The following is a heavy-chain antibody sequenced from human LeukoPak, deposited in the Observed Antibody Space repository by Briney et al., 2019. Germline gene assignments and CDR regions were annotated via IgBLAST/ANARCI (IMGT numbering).Heavy chain of an antibody. Sequence: GASVKVSCKASGYTFTSYDINWVRQATGQGLEWMGRMNPNSGNTGYTQKFQGRVTMTTNTSINTAYMELSSLRSEDTAAYYCASGRGSGSSSSFDYWGQGTPVTVSS. J-gene: IGHJ4*02. CDR1: GYTFTSYD. D-gene: IGHD3-10*01. V-gene: IGHV1-8*01. CDR2: MNPNSGNT. CDR3: ASGRGSGSSSSFDY.